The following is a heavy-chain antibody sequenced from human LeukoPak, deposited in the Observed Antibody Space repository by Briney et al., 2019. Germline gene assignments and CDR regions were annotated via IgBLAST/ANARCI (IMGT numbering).Heavy chain of an antibody. CDR2: INSDGSST. CDR3: ARGRGTIYMFDY. D-gene: IGHD2/OR15-2a*01. Sequence: GGSLRLSCAASGFTFNRYWMHWVRQVPGKGLVWVSRINSDGSSTTYADSVKGRFTISRDNARNTLYLQMNSLRAEDAAVYYCARGRGTIYMFDYWGQGTLVTVSS. V-gene: IGHV3-74*01. CDR1: GFTFNRYW. J-gene: IGHJ4*02.